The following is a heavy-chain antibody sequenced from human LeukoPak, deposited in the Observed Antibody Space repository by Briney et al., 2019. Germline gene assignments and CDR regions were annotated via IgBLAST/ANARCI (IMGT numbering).Heavy chain of an antibody. CDR1: GGPISSNNW. CDR2: IYHSGST. D-gene: IGHD3-10*01. J-gene: IGHJ4*02. V-gene: IGHV4-4*02. CDR3: ARDLASMVRGVIVDDY. Sequence: PSGTLSLTCAVSGGPISSNNWWSWVRQPPGKGLEWIGEIYHSGSTNYNPSLKSRVTISVDKSKNQFSLKLSSVTAADTAVYYCARDLASMVRGVIVDDYWGQGTLVTVSS.